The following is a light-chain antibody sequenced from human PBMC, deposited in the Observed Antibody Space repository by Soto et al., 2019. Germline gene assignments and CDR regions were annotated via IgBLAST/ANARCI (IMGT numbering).Light chain of an antibody. Sequence: QTLPRHPPAVSTAPGHMVTISCSGSSSNIGGNSVSWYQQLPGTAPKLLIYDDNKRPSGIPDRFSGSKSGTSATLGITGFQTGDEADYYCGSWDSSLTDYVFGTGTKVTVL. CDR1: SSNIGGNS. J-gene: IGLJ1*01. V-gene: IGLV1-51*01. CDR2: DDN. CDR3: GSWDSSLTDYV.